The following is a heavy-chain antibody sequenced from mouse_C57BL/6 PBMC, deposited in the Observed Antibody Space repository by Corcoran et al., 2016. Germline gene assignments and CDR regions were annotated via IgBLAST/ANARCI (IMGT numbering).Heavy chain of an antibody. CDR3: GGGDKGYPLAY. CDR1: GYTFTDYS. J-gene: IGHJ3*01. Sequence: EVQLQQSGPVLVKPGASVKMSCKASGYTFTDYSMNWVKQSHGKSLEWIGVINPYNGGTSYNQKFKGKATLTVDKSSSTAYMELNSLTSEDSAVGCRGGGDKGYPLAYWGQGTLVTVSA. CDR2: INPYNGGT. V-gene: IGHV1-19*01. D-gene: IGHD1-1*02.